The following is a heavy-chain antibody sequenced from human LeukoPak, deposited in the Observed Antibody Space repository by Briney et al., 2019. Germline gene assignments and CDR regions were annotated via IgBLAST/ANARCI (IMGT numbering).Heavy chain of an antibody. Sequence: ASVKVSRKASGYTFTSYGISWVRQAPGQGLEWMGWISVYNGNTNYAQKLQGRVTMTTDTSTSTAYMELRSLRSDDTAVYYCARAPPTVWFGELLGYMDVWGKGTTVTISS. CDR1: GYTFTSYG. CDR3: ARAPPTVWFGELLGYMDV. CDR2: ISVYNGNT. V-gene: IGHV1-18*01. J-gene: IGHJ6*03. D-gene: IGHD3-10*01.